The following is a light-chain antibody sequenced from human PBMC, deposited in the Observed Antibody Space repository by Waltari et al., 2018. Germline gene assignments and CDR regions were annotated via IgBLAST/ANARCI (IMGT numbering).Light chain of an antibody. CDR3: QQYNNWPAT. J-gene: IGKJ4*01. V-gene: IGKV4-1*01. CDR1: QSVLYSSNNKNY. Sequence: DIVMTQSPDSLAVSLGERATINCKSSQSVLYSSNNKNYLAWYQQKPGQPPKLLIYWASTRESGVPDRFSGSGSGTEFTLTISSLQSEDFAVYYCQQYNNWPATFGGGTKVEVK. CDR2: WAS.